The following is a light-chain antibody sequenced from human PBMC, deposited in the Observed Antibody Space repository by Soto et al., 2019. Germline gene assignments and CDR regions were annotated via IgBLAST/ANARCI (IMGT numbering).Light chain of an antibody. Sequence: EIVLTQSPGTLSLSPGERATLSCRASQSVWNSYLAWYQQKPGQAPRLLIYGPSNRATGIPDRFSGSGSGTDFTLTISRLEPEDFAVYYCQQYGSSGTFGQGTKVDIK. CDR1: QSVWNSY. CDR3: QQYGSSGT. V-gene: IGKV3-20*01. CDR2: GPS. J-gene: IGKJ1*01.